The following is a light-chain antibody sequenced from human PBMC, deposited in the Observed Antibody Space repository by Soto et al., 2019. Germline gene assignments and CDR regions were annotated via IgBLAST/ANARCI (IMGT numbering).Light chain of an antibody. V-gene: IGLV1-40*01. J-gene: IGLJ1*01. CDR1: SSNIGAGYN. CDR3: QSYDTSLSGFYV. Sequence: QPVLTQPPSVSGAPGPRVSISCTGSSSNIGAGYNVHWYQQLPGTAPKLLTYDNNNRTSGVPDRFSGSKSGTSASLAITGLQAEDEADYYCQSYDTSLSGFYVFGTGTKLTV. CDR2: DNN.